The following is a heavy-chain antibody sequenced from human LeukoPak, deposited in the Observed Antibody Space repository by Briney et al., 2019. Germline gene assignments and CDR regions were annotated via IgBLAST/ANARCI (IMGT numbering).Heavy chain of an antibody. Sequence: GGSLRLSCAASGFTFSSYWMHWVRQAPGKGLVWVSRINTDGSSTSYADSAKGRFTISRDNAKNTLYLQMNSLRAEDTAVYYCARKRAVAGPLGFGGQGTLVTVSS. CDR3: ARKRAVAGPLGF. CDR2: INTDGSST. D-gene: IGHD6-19*01. V-gene: IGHV3-74*01. CDR1: GFTFSSYW. J-gene: IGHJ4*02.